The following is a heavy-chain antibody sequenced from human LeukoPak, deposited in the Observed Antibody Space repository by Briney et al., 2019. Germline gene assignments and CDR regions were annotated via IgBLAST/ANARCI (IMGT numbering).Heavy chain of an antibody. Sequence: SETLSLTCTVSGGSISSGGYYWSWIRQHPGKGLEWIGYIYYSGSTYYNQSLKSRVTISVDTSKNQFSLKLSSVTAADTAVYYCARDVRRPRGWFDPWGQGTLVTVSS. CDR2: IYYSGST. J-gene: IGHJ5*02. CDR1: GGSISSGGYY. CDR3: ARDVRRPRGWFDP. V-gene: IGHV4-31*03. D-gene: IGHD1-1*01.